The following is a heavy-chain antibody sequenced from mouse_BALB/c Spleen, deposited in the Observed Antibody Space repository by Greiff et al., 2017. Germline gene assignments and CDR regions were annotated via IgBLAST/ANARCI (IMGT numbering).Heavy chain of an antibody. D-gene: IGHD1-2*01. CDR1: GFTFTDYY. CDR3: ARGHYYGYDYAMDY. J-gene: IGHJ4*01. CDR2: IRNKANGYTT. V-gene: IGHV7-3*02. Sequence: EVQGVESGGGLVQPGGSLRLSCATSGFTFTDYYMSWVRQPPGKALEWLGFIRNKANGYTTEYSASVKGRFTISRDNSQSILYLQMNTLRAEDSATYYCARGHYYGYDYAMDYWGQGTSVTVSS.